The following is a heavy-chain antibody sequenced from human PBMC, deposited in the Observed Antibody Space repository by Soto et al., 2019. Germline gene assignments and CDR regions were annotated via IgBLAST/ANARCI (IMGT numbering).Heavy chain of an antibody. D-gene: IGHD1-26*01. V-gene: IGHV3-33*01. CDR1: GFTFSSYG. J-gene: IGHJ4*02. Sequence: GGSLRLSCAASGFTFSSYGMHWVRQAPGKGLEWVAVIWYDGSNKYYADSVKGRFTISRDNSKNTLYLQMNSLRAEDTAVYYCARDRGGSYCPLDYWGQGTLVTVSS. CDR3: ARDRGGSYCPLDY. CDR2: IWYDGSNK.